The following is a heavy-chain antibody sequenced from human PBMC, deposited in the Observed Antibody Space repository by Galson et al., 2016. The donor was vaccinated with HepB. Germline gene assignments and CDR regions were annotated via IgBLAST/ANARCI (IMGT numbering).Heavy chain of an antibody. J-gene: IGHJ4*02. V-gene: IGHV5-10-1*01. CDR2: IDPSDSYT. D-gene: IGHD3-22*01. CDR3: ARRDSSNYFLPSGH. CDR1: GYSFTSYW. Sequence: QSGAEVKKPGESLRISCKGFGYSFTSYWITWVRQMPGKGLEWMGRIDPSDSYTNYSPSFQGHVTFSADKSTSTAYLQWSRLTASDTAIYYCARRDSSNYFLPSGHWGQGTLVTVSS.